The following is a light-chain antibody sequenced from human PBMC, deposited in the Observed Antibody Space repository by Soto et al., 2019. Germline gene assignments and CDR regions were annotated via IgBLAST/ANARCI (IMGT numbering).Light chain of an antibody. CDR1: SSNIGGNS. J-gene: IGLJ1*01. CDR2: STN. CDR3: AAWDESINGXV. Sequence: SALAQPPSASGTPGQRVTISCSGSSSNIGGNSVNWFQQLPGAAPKLLISSTNQRPSGVPDRFSGSKSGTSGSLAISGLQSGDEAEYLCAAWDESINGXVFGAGTKVTVL. V-gene: IGLV1-44*01.